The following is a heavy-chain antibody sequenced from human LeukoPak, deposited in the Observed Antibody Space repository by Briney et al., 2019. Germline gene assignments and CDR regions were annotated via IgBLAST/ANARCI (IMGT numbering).Heavy chain of an antibody. CDR2: IYWDDDK. CDR1: GGSISSGAYS. D-gene: IGHD6-19*01. V-gene: IGHV2-5*08. J-gene: IGHJ4*02. CDR3: AHRRGAVAGISFDY. Sequence: TLSLTCAVSGGSISSGAYSWSWIRQPPGKALEWLALIYWDDDKRYSPSLKSRLTITKDTSKNQVVLTMTNMDPVDTATYYCAHRRGAVAGISFDYWGQGTLVTVSS.